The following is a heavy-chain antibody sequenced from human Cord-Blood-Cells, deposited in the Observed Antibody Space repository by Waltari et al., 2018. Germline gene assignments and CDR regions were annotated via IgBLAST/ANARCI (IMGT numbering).Heavy chain of an antibody. CDR2: INHSGST. CDR3: ARVEYGDYWYFDL. CDR1: GGSFSGYY. Sequence: QVQLQQWGAGLLKPSETLSLTCAVYGGSFSGYYWSWIRQPPGKGLEWIGEINHSGSTNYKPFLTSRVTISVDTSKTRFSLKLSSVTAADTAVYYCARVEYGDYWYFDLWGRGTLVTVSS. D-gene: IGHD4-17*01. J-gene: IGHJ2*01. V-gene: IGHV4-34*01.